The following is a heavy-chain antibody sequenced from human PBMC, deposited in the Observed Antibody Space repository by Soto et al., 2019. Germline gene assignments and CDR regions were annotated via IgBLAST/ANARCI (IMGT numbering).Heavy chain of an antibody. CDR1: GFTFSSYG. J-gene: IGHJ4*02. D-gene: IGHD5-12*01. CDR2: ISYDGSNK. Sequence: GGSLRLSCAASGFTFSSYGMHWVRQAPGKGLEWVAVISYDGSNKYYADSVKGRFTISRDNSKNTLYLQMNSLRAEDTAVYYCAKVGGYSGYDRPPSFDYWGQGTLVTVS. V-gene: IGHV3-30*18. CDR3: AKVGGYSGYDRPPSFDY.